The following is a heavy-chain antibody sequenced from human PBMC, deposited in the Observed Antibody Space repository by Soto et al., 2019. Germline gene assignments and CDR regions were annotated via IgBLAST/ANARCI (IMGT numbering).Heavy chain of an antibody. CDR1: EFTFADFA. CDR2: IGWDPSKI. CDR3: VKVSSFASGRGNFYAMDV. J-gene: IGHJ6*04. D-gene: IGHD2-21*01. Sequence: EALLVESGGGLVQPGRSLRLSCEASEFTFADFAMHWVRLAPGKGLEWVSSIGWDPSKIAYADSVRGRFSISRDNAKNSLCLDIKHLRREDTSLYYCVKVSSFASGRGNFYAMDVWCKGTTVTVSS. V-gene: IGHV3-9*01.